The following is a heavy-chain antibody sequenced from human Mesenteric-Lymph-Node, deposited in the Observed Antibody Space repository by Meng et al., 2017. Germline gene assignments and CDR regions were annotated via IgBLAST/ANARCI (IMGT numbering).Heavy chain of an antibody. J-gene: IGHJ4*02. CDR2: INHSGSP. D-gene: IGHD2-2*01. CDR1: GGSFSAYY. Sequence: QVPLPQWGAGLLKPSETLSLTCAVYGGSFSAYYWSWIRQPPGKGLEWIGEINHSGSPNYNPSLKSRVTISADTSKTQFSLKLSSVTAADTAVYFCARGELLWDYWGQGTLVTVAS. CDR3: ARGELLWDY. V-gene: IGHV4-34*01.